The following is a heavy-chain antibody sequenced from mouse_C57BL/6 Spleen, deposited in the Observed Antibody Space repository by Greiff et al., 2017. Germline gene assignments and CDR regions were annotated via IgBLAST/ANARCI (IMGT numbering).Heavy chain of an antibody. CDR3: ARHDYYGSSYPVYFDY. V-gene: IGHV5-6*01. D-gene: IGHD1-1*01. J-gene: IGHJ2*01. Sequence: EVMLVESGGDLVKPGGSLKLSCAASGFTFSSYGMSWVRQTPDKRLEWVATISSGGSYTYYPDSVKGRFTISRDNAKNTLYLQMSSLKSEDTAMYYCARHDYYGSSYPVYFDYWGQGTTLTVSS. CDR1: GFTFSSYG. CDR2: ISSGGSYT.